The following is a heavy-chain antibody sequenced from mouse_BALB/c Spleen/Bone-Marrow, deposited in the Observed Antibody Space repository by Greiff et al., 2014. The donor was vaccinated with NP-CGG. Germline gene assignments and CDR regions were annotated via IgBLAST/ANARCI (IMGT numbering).Heavy chain of an antibody. CDR1: GFNIKDTY. CDR3: ARYYYGSSYFDY. V-gene: IGHV14-3*02. J-gene: IGHJ2*01. CDR2: IDPANGNT. Sequence: GQLKGSGGELVEPGASVKLFCTASGFNIKDTYMHWGKQRPEKGLEGIGRIDPANGNTKYDPKFQGKATITADTSSNTAYLQLSSLTSEDTAVYYCARYYYGSSYFDYWGQGTTLTVSS. D-gene: IGHD1-1*01.